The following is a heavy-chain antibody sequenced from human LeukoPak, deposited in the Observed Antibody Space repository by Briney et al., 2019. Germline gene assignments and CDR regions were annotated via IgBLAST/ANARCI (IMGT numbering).Heavy chain of an antibody. J-gene: IGHJ4*02. CDR2: ISAHNDNT. Sequence: ASVKVSCKASGYTFTRNGITWVRQAPGQGLEWMGWISAHNDNTKYAQKLQGRVTMTTETSTNTAYMELRSLTSDDTAVYCCAGDGPRYCSGGICYSDHWGQGTLVTVSS. D-gene: IGHD2-15*01. V-gene: IGHV1-18*01. CDR3: AGDGPRYCSGGICYSDH. CDR1: GYTFTRNG.